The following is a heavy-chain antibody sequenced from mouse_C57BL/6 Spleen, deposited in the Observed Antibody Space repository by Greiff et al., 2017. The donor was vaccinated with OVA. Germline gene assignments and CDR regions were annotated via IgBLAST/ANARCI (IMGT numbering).Heavy chain of an antibody. CDR3: ARSGYDYGYAMDY. V-gene: IGHV1-49*01. Sequence: LQQPGAELVKPGSSVKLSCKDSYFSFMASAMHWVKQRPGHGLEWIGSFTMYSDATEYSENFKGKATLTANTSSSTAYMELSSLTSEDSAVYYCARSGYDYGYAMDYWGQGTSVTVSS. CDR1: YFSFMASA. D-gene: IGHD2-4*01. J-gene: IGHJ4*01. CDR2: FTMYSDAT.